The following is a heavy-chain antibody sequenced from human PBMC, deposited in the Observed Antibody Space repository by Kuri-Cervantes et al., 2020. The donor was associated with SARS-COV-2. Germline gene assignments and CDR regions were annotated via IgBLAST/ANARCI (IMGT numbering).Heavy chain of an antibody. CDR1: GFTFSSYA. Sequence: GESLKISCAASGFTFSSYAMNWVRQAPGKGLEWVSSISSSSSYIYYADSVKGRFTISRDNSKNTLYLQMNSLRAEDTAVYYCARGYCSSTSCYTDYYYGMDVWGQGTTVTVSS. CDR2: ISSSSSYI. CDR3: ARGYCSSTSCYTDYYYGMDV. V-gene: IGHV3-21*01. D-gene: IGHD2-2*02. J-gene: IGHJ6*02.